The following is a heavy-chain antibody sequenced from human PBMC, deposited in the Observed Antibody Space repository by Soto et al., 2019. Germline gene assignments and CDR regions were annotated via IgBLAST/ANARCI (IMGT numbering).Heavy chain of an antibody. CDR3: AKDARELVPSHWFDP. V-gene: IGHV3-23*01. CDR2: ITGSGGST. CDR1: GVTLRNYA. J-gene: IGHJ5*02. Sequence: EVQLLESGGGLVQPGGSLRLSCAASGVTLRNYAMSWVRQAPGGGLEWVSSITGSGGSTYYADSVKGRFTISRDKSKNTLYLQMNSLRAEDTALYYCAKDARELVPSHWFDPWGQGTLVTVSS. D-gene: IGHD6-13*01.